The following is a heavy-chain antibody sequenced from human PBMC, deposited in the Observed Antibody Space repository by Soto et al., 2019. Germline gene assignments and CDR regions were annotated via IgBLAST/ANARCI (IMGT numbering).Heavy chain of an antibody. D-gene: IGHD4-4*01. J-gene: IGHJ6*02. CDR1: GYTFTSYG. CDR3: ARGTVTTRKYYYYGMYV. Sequence: ASVKVSCKASGYTFTSYGISWVRQAPGQGLEWMGWISAYNGNTNYAQKLQGRVTMTTDTSTSTAYMELRSLRSDDTAVYYCARGTVTTRKYYYYGMYVWGQGTTVTVSS. CDR2: ISAYNGNT. V-gene: IGHV1-18*01.